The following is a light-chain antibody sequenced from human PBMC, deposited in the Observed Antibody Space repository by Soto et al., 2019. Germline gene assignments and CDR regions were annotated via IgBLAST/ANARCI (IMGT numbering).Light chain of an antibody. V-gene: IGKV3-15*01. CDR3: QQFNKWPRT. CDR2: GAY. J-gene: IGKJ1*01. CDR1: QSVSNN. Sequence: EVELSLSPATLSVSPGERATLSCRTSQSVSNNLAWYQQRPGQAPRLIIPGAYTRATGIPARFSGSGSGTEFTLTISGLQSEDFAIYYCQQFNKWPRTFGQGTKVDIK.